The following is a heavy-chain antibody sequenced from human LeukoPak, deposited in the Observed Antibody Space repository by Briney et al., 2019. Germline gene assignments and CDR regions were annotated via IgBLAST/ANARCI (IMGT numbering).Heavy chain of an antibody. CDR3: AREGGYCSSTSCSAFDP. D-gene: IGHD2-2*01. V-gene: IGHV1-18*01. Sequence: ASVKVSXKASGYTFTSYGISWVRQAPGQGLEWMGWISAYNGNTNYAQKLQGRVTMTTDTSTSTAYMELRSLRSDDTAVYYCAREGGYCSSTSCSAFDPWGQGTLVTVSS. J-gene: IGHJ5*02. CDR1: GYTFTSYG. CDR2: ISAYNGNT.